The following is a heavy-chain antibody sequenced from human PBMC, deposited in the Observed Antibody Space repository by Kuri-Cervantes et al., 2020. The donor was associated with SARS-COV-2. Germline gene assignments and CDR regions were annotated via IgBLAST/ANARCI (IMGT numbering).Heavy chain of an antibody. CDR2: IYYSGNT. Sequence: ESLKISCTVSGGSIGRRNYYWGWIRQPPGKGLEWVGNIYYSGNTYYNPSFRSRVTISEDTSKNQFSLKLSSVTAADTAVYYCATGYSSRGGFDPWGQGTLVTVSS. V-gene: IGHV4-39*01. D-gene: IGHD6-13*01. J-gene: IGHJ5*02. CDR3: ATGYSSRGGFDP. CDR1: GGSIGRRNYY.